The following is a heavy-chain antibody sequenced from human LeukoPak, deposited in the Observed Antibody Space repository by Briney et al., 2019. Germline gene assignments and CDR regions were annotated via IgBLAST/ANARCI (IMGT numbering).Heavy chain of an antibody. CDR2: INHSGST. D-gene: IGHD2-21*02. CDR3: ARDHYCGGDCYPGAFDI. Sequence: SETLSLTCAVYGGSFSGYYWSWIRQPPGKGLEWIGEINHSGSTNYNPSLKSRVTISVDTSKNQFSLKLSSVTAADTAVYYCARDHYCGGDCYPGAFDIWGQGTMVTVSS. J-gene: IGHJ3*02. CDR1: GGSFSGYY. V-gene: IGHV4-34*01.